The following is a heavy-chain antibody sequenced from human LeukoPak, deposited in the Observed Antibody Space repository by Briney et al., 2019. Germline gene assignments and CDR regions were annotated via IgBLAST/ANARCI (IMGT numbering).Heavy chain of an antibody. J-gene: IGHJ6*03. CDR1: GGSISSYY. CDR3: ARGGSYYDFWSGYYDYYYYMDV. V-gene: IGHV4-59*01. D-gene: IGHD3-3*01. CDR2: IYYSGST. Sequence: SETLSLTCTVSGGSISSYYWSWIRQPPGTGLEWIGYIYYSGSTNYNPSLKSRVTISVDTSKNQFSLRLTSVTAADTAVYYCARGGSYYDFWSGYYDYYYYMDVWGKGTTVTVSS.